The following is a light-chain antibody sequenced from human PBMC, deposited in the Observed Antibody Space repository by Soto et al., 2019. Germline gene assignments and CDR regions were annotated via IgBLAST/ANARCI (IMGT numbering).Light chain of an antibody. Sequence: VLTQSPDTLSLSPGERATLSCRASHSVSSSYLAWYQQKPGQAPRLLIYGASSRATGIPDRFSGSGSGTSFTLTISRLEPVDFAVYYCQQYGSSPPITFGQGTRLEI. J-gene: IGKJ5*01. CDR2: GAS. V-gene: IGKV3-20*01. CDR1: HSVSSSY. CDR3: QQYGSSPPIT.